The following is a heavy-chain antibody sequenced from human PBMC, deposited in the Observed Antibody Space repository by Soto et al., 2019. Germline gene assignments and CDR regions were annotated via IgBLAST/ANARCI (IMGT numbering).Heavy chain of an antibody. CDR3: AAGEASRRNLAPSYLEF. Sequence: FPIWTVSGGSMGNYGGSWIQPPPRKGLDRIWYNPYSGNTSFFHYYNPSVRSRVTISEDTSKNQFARKLLSVNTAETAVYFCAAGEASRRNLAPSYLEFWGQGTLVTVSS. CDR2: NPYSGNT. CDR1: GGSMGNYG. D-gene: IGHD6-13*01. V-gene: IGHV4-59*01. J-gene: IGHJ4*02.